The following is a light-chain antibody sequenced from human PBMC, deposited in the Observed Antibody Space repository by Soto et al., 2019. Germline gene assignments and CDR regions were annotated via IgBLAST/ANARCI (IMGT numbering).Light chain of an antibody. V-gene: IGLV2-14*03. CDR3: SSYSSTNTHV. J-gene: IGLJ1*01. CDR1: SSDVGGYNY. CDR2: DVS. Sequence: QSALTQPASVSGSPGQSITISCTGTSSDVGGYNYVSWYQQHPGKAPKLMIYDVSNRPSGVSNRFSGSESGNTASLTISGLQAEDEADYYCSSYSSTNTHVFGTGTKLTVL.